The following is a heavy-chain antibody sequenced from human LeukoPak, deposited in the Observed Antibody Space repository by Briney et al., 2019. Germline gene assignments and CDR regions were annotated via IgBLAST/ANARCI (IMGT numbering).Heavy chain of an antibody. CDR2: IDPNNGGT. J-gene: IGHJ4*02. V-gene: IGHV1-2*06. CDR1: GYTFTGYY. D-gene: IGHD5-24*01. CDR3: AGEEMAEFDY. Sequence: ASVKVSCKASGYTFTGYYIHWVRQAPGQGLEWMGRIDPNNGGTNYAQKFQGRVTMTRDMSMSTAYMELSRLRSVDTAVYYCAGEEMAEFDYWGQGTLVTVSS.